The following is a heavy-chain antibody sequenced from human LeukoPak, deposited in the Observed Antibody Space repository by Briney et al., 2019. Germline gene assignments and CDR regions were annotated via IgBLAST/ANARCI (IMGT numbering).Heavy chain of an antibody. J-gene: IGHJ6*04. CDR2: IYSGGST. V-gene: IGHV3-53*01. D-gene: IGHD2-2*01. CDR1: GFTVSSNY. CDR3: ARDSYCSSTSCEYYYYGMDV. Sequence: GGSLRLSCAASGFTVSSNYMSWVRQAPGKGLEWVSVIYSGGSTYYADSVKGRFTVSRDNSKNTLYLQMNSLRAEDTAVYYCARDSYCSSTSCEYYYYGMDVWGKGTTVTVSS.